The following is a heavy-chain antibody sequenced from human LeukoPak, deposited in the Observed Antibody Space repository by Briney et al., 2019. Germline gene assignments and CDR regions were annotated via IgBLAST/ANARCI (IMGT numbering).Heavy chain of an antibody. D-gene: IGHD3-10*01. J-gene: IGHJ4*02. Sequence: PSETLSLTCTVSGGSINSDYWTWIRQPPGKGLEWIGHICHTGNTGSYNPSLKSRITISVDTSKNQFSLNLSSATAADTAVYYCARVKAIRIRGVLISGYFDYWGQGTLVTVSA. CDR2: ICHTGNT. CDR1: GGSINSDY. CDR3: ARVKAIRIRGVLISGYFDY. V-gene: IGHV4-59*01.